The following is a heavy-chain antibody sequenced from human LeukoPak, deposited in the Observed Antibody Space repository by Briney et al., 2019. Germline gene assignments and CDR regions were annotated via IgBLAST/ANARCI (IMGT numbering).Heavy chain of an antibody. Sequence: GGSLRLSCAASGFTFSSYAMSWVRQAPGKGLEWVSAISGSGGSTYYADSVKGRFTISRDNAKNTLYLQMNSLRAEETAVYYCAKRMSWNNGYFDYWGEGALVTVSP. J-gene: IGHJ4*02. CDR3: AKRMSWNNGYFDY. V-gene: IGHV3-23*01. CDR2: ISGSGGST. D-gene: IGHD1/OR15-1a*01. CDR1: GFTFSSYA.